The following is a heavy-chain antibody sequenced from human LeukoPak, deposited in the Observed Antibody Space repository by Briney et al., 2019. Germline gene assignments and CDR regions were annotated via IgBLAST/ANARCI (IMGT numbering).Heavy chain of an antibody. J-gene: IGHJ1*01. D-gene: IGHD4-17*01. V-gene: IGHV1-2*02. CDR3: ARAPTTVTTYHAEYFQH. CDR1: GYTFTGYY. CDR2: INPNSGGT. Sequence: ASVKVSCKASGYTFTGYYMHWVRQAPGQGLEWMGWINPNSGGTNYAQKFQGRVTMTRDTSISTAYMELSRLRSDDTAVYYCARAPTTVTTYHAEYFQHWGQGTLVTVSS.